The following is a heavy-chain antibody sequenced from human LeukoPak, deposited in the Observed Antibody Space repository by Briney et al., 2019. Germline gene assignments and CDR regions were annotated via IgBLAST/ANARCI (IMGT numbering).Heavy chain of an antibody. CDR3: VRAWAAGKHYVGY. V-gene: IGHV3-7*05. CDR1: GFTFSSYW. Sequence: GGSLRLSCAASGFTFSSYWMSWVRQAPGTGLEWVANIKQDGSEKYYVGSVKGRFTISRDNAKNSVLLQMNSLKNEDTAVYYCVRAWAAGKHYVGYWGQGTLVTVSS. J-gene: IGHJ4*02. CDR2: IKQDGSEK. D-gene: IGHD2-15*01.